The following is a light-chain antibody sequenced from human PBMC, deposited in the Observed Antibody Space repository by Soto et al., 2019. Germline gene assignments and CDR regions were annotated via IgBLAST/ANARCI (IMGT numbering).Light chain of an antibody. Sequence: ESVLTQSPGTLSLSPGERATLSCRASQSVTNRYFAWYQQRPGQAPRLLIYGISNRATGIPDRVSGSGSGTDFTLTISRLEPEDFVVYYCQQYSSLPHTFGQGTKVDIK. CDR1: QSVTNRY. CDR3: QQYSSLPHT. V-gene: IGKV3-20*01. CDR2: GIS. J-gene: IGKJ2*01.